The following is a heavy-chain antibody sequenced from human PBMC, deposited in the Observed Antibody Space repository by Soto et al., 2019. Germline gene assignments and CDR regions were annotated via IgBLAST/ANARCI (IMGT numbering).Heavy chain of an antibody. J-gene: IGHJ4*02. D-gene: IGHD3-10*01. Sequence: GGSLIISCAASGFTVGAYYMIWVRQAPGKGLEWVSVIYRGGTTHYADSFQGRFTISRDSSKNTLYLHMNSLRAEDTAVYYCARLSAPTGSYYTAPFDYWGQGTLVTVSS. V-gene: IGHV3-53*01. CDR1: GFTVGAYY. CDR3: ARLSAPTGSYYTAPFDY. CDR2: IYRGGTT.